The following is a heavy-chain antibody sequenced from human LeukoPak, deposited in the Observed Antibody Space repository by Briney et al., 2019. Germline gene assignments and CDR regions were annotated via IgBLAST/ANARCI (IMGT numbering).Heavy chain of an antibody. CDR2: ISSSSSYI. CDR1: GDTFSSYS. D-gene: IGHD6-19*01. V-gene: IGHV3-21*01. CDR3: VRELVGAGLDY. Sequence: GGSLRLSCAASGDTFSSYSMNWGRQAPGKGLEWVSSISSSSSYIYYADSVKGRFTISRDNAKNSLYLQMNSLRAEDTAVYYCVRELVGAGLDYWGQGTLVTVSS. J-gene: IGHJ4*02.